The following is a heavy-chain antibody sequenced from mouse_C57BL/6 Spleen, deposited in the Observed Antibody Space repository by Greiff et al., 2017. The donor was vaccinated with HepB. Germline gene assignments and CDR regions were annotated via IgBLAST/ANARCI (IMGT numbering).Heavy chain of an antibody. J-gene: IGHJ3*01. V-gene: IGHV3-6*01. D-gene: IGHD2-1*01. Sequence: EVKLMESGPGLVKPSQSLSLTCSVTGYSITSGYYWNWIRQFPGNKLEWMGYISYDGSNNYNPSLKNRISITRDTSKNQFFLKLNSVTTEDTATYYCARDGNISGFAYWGQGTLVTVSA. CDR1: GYSITSGYY. CDR2: ISYDGSN. CDR3: ARDGNISGFAY.